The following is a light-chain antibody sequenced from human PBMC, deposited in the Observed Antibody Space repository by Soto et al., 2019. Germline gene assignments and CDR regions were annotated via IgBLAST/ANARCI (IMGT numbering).Light chain of an antibody. V-gene: IGLV4-69*01. CDR2: LNSDGSH. J-gene: IGLJ2*01. CDR3: QTWGTGFHVV. Sequence: QPVLTQSPSASASLGASVKLTCTLSSGHSDYAIAWHQQQPEKGPRYLMKLNSDGSHSKGDGIPDRLSGSSSGAERYLTISSLQSEDEADYYCQTWGTGFHVVFGGGTKLTVL. CDR1: SGHSDYA.